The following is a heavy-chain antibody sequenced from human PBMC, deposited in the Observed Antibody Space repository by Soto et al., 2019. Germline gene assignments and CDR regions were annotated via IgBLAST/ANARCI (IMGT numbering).Heavy chain of an antibody. V-gene: IGHV1-18*01. J-gene: IGHJ4*02. CDR2: ISAYNGNT. D-gene: IGHD3-16*02. CDR3: ARESPGYDYIWGSYRDDY. CDR1: GYTFTSYG. Sequence: ASVKVSCKASGYTFTSYGISWVRQAPGQRQERMGWISAYNGNTNYAQKLQGRVTMTTDTSTSTANMELRSLRPDDTAVYYCARESPGYDYIWGSYRDDYWGQGTLVTVSS.